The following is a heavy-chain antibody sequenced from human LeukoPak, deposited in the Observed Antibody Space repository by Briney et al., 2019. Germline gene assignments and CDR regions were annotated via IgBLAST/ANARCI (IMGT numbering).Heavy chain of an antibody. V-gene: IGHV1-2*02. CDR1: GYTFTGYY. CDR2: INPNSGGT. CDR3: ARVKFKSSSWTPLDY. D-gene: IGHD6-13*01. Sequence: RWASVKVSCKASGYTFTGYYMHWVRQAPGQGLEWMGWINPNSGGTNYAQKFQGRVTMTRDTSISTAYMELSRLRSDDTAVYYCARVKFKSSSWTPLDYWGQGTLVTVSS. J-gene: IGHJ4*02.